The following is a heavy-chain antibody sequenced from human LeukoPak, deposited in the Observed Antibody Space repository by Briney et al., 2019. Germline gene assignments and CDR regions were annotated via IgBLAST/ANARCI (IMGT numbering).Heavy chain of an antibody. CDR1: GFTFSTYV. V-gene: IGHV3-23*01. CDR2: ISDSGGST. Sequence: GGSLRLSCAVSGFTFSTYVMNWVRQAPGKGVEWVSTISDSGGSTYYADSVKGRFTISRDNSKSTLYLQMNSLRAEDTAVYYCGRYYVMDVWGQGTSVTVSS. CDR3: GRYYVMDV. J-gene: IGHJ6*02.